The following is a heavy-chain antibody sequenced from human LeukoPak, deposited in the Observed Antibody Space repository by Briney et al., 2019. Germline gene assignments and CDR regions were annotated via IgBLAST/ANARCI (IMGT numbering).Heavy chain of an antibody. D-gene: IGHD5-24*01. CDR3: VRGDGRDY. CDR1: GFTFSSST. Sequence: GGSLRLSCAASGFTFSSSTMNWARQAPGKGLEWVSSISSSSSNTHYADSVKGRFTISRDNAKNSLYMQMNSLRAEDTAVYYCVRGDGRDYWGQGTLVTVSS. CDR2: ISSSSSNT. J-gene: IGHJ4*02. V-gene: IGHV3-21*01.